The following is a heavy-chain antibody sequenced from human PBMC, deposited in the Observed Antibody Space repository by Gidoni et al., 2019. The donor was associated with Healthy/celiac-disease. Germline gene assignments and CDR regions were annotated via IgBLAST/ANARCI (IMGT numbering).Heavy chain of an antibody. J-gene: IGHJ3*02. CDR2: IYPGDSDT. Sequence: EVQLVQSGAEVKKPGESLKISCKGSGYSFPSYWIGWVRQMPGKGLEWMGIIYPGDSDTRYSPSFQGQVTISADQSISTAYLQWSSLKASDTAMYYCARRYYYDSSGYSDAFDIWGQGTMVTVSS. V-gene: IGHV5-51*01. D-gene: IGHD3-22*01. CDR3: ARRYYYDSSGYSDAFDI. CDR1: GYSFPSYW.